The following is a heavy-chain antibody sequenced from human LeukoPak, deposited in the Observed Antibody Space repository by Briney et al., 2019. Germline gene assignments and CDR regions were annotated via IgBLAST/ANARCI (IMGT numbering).Heavy chain of an antibody. CDR1: GFTFDDCG. J-gene: IGHJ4*02. CDR3: ARGGYSSSSSDY. CDR2: INWNGGST. D-gene: IGHD6-13*01. V-gene: IGHV3-20*04. Sequence: GGSLRLSCAASGFTFDDCGMSWVRQAPGKGLEWVSGINWNGGSTGYADSVKGRFTISRDNAKNSLYLQMNSLRAEDTALYYCARGGYSSSSSDYWGQGTLVTVSS.